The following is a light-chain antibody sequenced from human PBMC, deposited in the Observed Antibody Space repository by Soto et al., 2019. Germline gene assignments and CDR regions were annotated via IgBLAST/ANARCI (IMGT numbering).Light chain of an antibody. CDR2: AAS. CDR1: HGISNY. J-gene: IGKJ5*01. CDR3: RRYNSAPLT. V-gene: IGKV1-27*01. Sequence: DIQMTQSPSSLSASVGDRVTITCRASHGISNYLAWYQQKPGKVPKLLIYAASTLPSGVPSRFSGSGSGTDFTLTISSLQPEDVATYYCRRYNSAPLTFGQGTRLEIK.